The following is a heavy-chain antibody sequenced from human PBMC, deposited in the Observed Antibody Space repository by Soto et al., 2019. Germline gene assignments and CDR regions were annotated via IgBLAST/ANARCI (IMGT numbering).Heavy chain of an antibody. Sequence: PGGSLRLSCAASGFTFSGYGMHWVRQAPGKGLEWVAVIWYDGSNKYYADSVKGRFTISRDNSKNTLYLQMNSLRAEDTAVYYCARLGGIAAAGPFDYWGQGTLVTVSS. V-gene: IGHV3-33*01. D-gene: IGHD6-13*01. CDR1: GFTFSGYG. CDR2: IWYDGSNK. J-gene: IGHJ4*02. CDR3: ARLGGIAAAGPFDY.